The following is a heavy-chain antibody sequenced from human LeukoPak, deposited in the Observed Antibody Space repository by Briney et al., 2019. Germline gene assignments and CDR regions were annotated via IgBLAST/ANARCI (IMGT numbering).Heavy chain of an antibody. D-gene: IGHD6-19*01. CDR1: GYTFTGYY. Sequence: ASVKVSCKASGYTFTGYYIHWVRQAPGQGLEWMGWINPNGGGTNYAQKFQGRVTLTRDTSISTAYMEVNSLESDDTAVYYCARENNSGWYRKAAFDYWGQGNLVTVTS. CDR3: ARENNSGWYRKAAFDY. J-gene: IGHJ4*02. CDR2: INPNGGGT. V-gene: IGHV1-2*02.